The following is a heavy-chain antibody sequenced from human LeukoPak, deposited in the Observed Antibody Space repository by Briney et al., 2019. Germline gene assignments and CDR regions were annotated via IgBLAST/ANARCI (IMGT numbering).Heavy chain of an antibody. V-gene: IGHV3-21*01. Sequence: GGSLRLSCAASGFPFSSYAMNWIRQAPGKGLEWVSSISSSSSYIYYADSVKGRFTISRDNAKNSLYLQMNSLRAEDTAVYYCARQIAPEYYYDSSGYPDYWGQGTLVTVSS. CDR2: ISSSSSYI. J-gene: IGHJ4*02. CDR1: GFPFSSYA. CDR3: ARQIAPEYYYDSSGYPDY. D-gene: IGHD3-22*01.